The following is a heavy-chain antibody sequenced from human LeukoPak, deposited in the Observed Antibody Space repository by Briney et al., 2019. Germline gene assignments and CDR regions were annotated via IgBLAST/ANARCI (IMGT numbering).Heavy chain of an antibody. CDR3: ARDRYDILTGYYHPYYYYYMDV. V-gene: IGHV1-8*03. CDR1: GYTFTSYD. J-gene: IGHJ6*03. CDR2: MNPNSGNT. D-gene: IGHD3-9*01. Sequence: GASVKVSCKASGYTFTSYDINWVRQATGQGLEWMGWMNPNSGNTGYAQKFQGRVTITRNTSISTAYMELSSLRSEDTAVYYCARDRYDILTGYYHPYYYYYMDVWGKGTTLTVSS.